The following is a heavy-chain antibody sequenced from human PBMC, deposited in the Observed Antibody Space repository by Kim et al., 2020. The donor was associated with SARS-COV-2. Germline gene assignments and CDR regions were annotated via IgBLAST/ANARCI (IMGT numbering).Heavy chain of an antibody. V-gene: IGHV1-24*01. CDR3: ATQAYGYDTLTGYYKRGDFDH. CDR2: FDPEGENI. Sequence: ASVKVSCKVSGDSLSEFSIHWVRQTPGKGLQWMGGFDPEGENIVYSQSFQGRFTVTEDTSTDTAYMELTSLRSDDTAVYYCATQAYGYDTLTGYYKRGDFDHWGQGTLVTVSS. J-gene: IGHJ4*02. CDR1: GDSLSEFS. D-gene: IGHD3-9*01.